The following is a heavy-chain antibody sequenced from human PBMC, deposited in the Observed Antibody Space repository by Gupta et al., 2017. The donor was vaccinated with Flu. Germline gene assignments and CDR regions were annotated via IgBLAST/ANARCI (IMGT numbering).Heavy chain of an antibody. D-gene: IGHD4-4*01. CDR3: ARVPLVTAQRTHQFNWFDP. CDR2: ISSSSSNI. J-gene: IGHJ5*02. Sequence: NWVRQAPGKGLEWVSYISSSSSNIYYADSVKGRFTISRDNAKNSLYLQMNSLRAEDTAVYYCARVPLVTAQRTHQFNWFDPWGQGTLVTVSS. V-gene: IGHV3-48*01.